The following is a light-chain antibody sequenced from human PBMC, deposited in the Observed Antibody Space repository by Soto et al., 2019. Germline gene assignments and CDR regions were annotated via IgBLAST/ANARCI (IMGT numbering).Light chain of an antibody. J-gene: IGLJ2*01. V-gene: IGLV1-40*01. CDR3: QSFDDSLTGLI. CDR1: SSNIGNNF. Sequence: QSVLTQPPSVSAAPGQKVTISCSGTSSNIGNNFVSWYQHLPGTAPRLLIYANTNRPSGVPDRFSGSRSGTSASLAITGLRAEDEADYYCQSFDDSLTGLIFGGGTKLTVL. CDR2: ANT.